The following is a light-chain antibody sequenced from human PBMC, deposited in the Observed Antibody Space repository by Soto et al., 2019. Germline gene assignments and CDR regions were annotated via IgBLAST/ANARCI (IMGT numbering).Light chain of an antibody. J-gene: IGLJ1*01. CDR1: GSDVGGYNY. CDR2: EVS. Sequence: QSALTQPASVSGTPGQSITISCTGTGSDVGGYNYVSWYRQHPGKDPKLLIYEVSNRPSGVSNRFSGSKSGNTASLTISALQADDEAEYYCSSYTSSTTDVFGTGTKGTVL. CDR3: SSYTSSTTDV. V-gene: IGLV2-14*01.